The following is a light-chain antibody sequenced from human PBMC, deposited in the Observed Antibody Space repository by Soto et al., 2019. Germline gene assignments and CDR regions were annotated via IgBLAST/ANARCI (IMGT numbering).Light chain of an antibody. CDR3: QQYGSSPPLT. V-gene: IGKV3-20*01. CDR1: QSVSSSY. J-gene: IGKJ4*01. Sequence: EIVLTQSPGTLSLSPGERATLSCRASQSVSSSYFAWYQQKPGQPPRLLIHGASIRATGIPDRFSGSGSGTDFTLIISRLESEDFAVYYCQQYGSSPPLTFGGGTKVEIK. CDR2: GAS.